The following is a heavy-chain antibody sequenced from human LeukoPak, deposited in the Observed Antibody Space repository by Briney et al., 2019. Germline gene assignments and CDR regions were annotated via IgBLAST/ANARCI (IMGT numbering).Heavy chain of an antibody. CDR1: GFTFSSYG. V-gene: IGHV3-33*01. CDR3: ARTTAATHGVFDY. CDR2: IWFDGSYK. J-gene: IGHJ4*02. D-gene: IGHD2-15*01. Sequence: GGSLRLSCAASGFTFSSYGMLWVRQAPGKGLEWVALIWFDGSYKYYVDSVKGRFTISRDNSKNTAYLQMNSLRAEDTALYYCARTTAATHGVFDYWGQGTLVTVSS.